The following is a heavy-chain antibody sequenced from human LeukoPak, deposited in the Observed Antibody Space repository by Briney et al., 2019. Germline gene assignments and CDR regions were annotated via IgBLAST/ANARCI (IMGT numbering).Heavy chain of an antibody. V-gene: IGHV1-69*05. CDR2: IIPIFGTA. Sequence: ASVKVSCKASGGTFSSYAISWVRQAPGQGLEWMGGIIPIFGTANYAQKFQGRVTITTDESTSTAYMELSSLRSEDTAVYYCARGPWDYVWGSYRPATLGCFDYWGQGTLVTVPS. CDR3: ARGPWDYVWGSYRPATLGCFDY. CDR1: GGTFSSYA. J-gene: IGHJ4*02. D-gene: IGHD3-16*02.